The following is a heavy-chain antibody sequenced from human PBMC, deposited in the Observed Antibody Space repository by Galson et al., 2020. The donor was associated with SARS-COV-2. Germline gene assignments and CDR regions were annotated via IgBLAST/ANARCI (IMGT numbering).Heavy chain of an antibody. V-gene: IGHV4-30-4*08. CDR1: GGSFSGYY. J-gene: IGHJ4*02. Sequence: SETLSLTCAVYGGSFSGYYWTWIRQPPGKGLEWIGYIYYSGSTYYNPSLKSRVTISVDTSKNQFSLKLSSVTAADTAVYYCARARVVVVPAAIFDYWGQGTLVTVSS. CDR3: ARARVVVVPAAIFDY. CDR2: IYYSGST. D-gene: IGHD2-2*01.